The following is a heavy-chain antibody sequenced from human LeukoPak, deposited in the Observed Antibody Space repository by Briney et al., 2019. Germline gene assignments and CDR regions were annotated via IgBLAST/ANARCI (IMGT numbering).Heavy chain of an antibody. CDR3: ARAHYDYVWGSYRPFDY. CDR2: ISSSSSTI. J-gene: IGHJ4*02. Sequence: SGGSLRLSCAASGFTFSDYYMSWIRQAPGKGLEWVSYISSSSSTIYYADSVKGRFTISRDNAKNSLYLQMNSLRAEDTAVYYCARAHYDYVWGSYRPFDYWGQGTLVTVSS. CDR1: GFTFSDYY. D-gene: IGHD3-16*02. V-gene: IGHV3-11*04.